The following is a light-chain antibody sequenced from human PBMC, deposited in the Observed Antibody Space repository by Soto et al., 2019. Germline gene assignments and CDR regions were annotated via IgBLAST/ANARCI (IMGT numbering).Light chain of an antibody. CDR3: QKYNVRT. J-gene: IGKJ1*01. CDR1: QSISSW. V-gene: IGKV1-5*01. Sequence: DIQMTQSPSTLSASVGDRVTITCLASQSISSWLAWYQQKPGKAPKLLIYDASSLESGVPSRVSGSGSGTEFTFNISSLQPDDFATYYCQKYNVRTFGQGTKVDIK. CDR2: DAS.